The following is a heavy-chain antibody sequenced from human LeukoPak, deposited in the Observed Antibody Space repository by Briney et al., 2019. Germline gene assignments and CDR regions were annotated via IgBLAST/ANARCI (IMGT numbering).Heavy chain of an antibody. V-gene: IGHV4-34*01. CDR1: GGSFSGYY. J-gene: IGHJ4*02. Sequence: SETLSLTCAVYGGSFSGYYWSWIRQPPGKGLEWIGEINHSGSTNYNPSLKSRVTISVDTSKNQFSLKLSSVTAADTAVYYCASRYYYDSSGYLAPYFDYWGQGTLVTVS. CDR3: ASRYYYDSSGYLAPYFDY. D-gene: IGHD3-22*01. CDR2: INHSGST.